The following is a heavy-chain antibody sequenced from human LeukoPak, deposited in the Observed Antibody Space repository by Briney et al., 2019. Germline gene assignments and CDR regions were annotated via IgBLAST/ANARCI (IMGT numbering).Heavy chain of an antibody. D-gene: IGHD6-6*01. V-gene: IGHV1-2*02. Sequence: GASVKVSCKASGYTFTGYYMHWVRQAPGQGLEWMGWINPHSGGTSYAQKFQGRVTMTRDTSISTAYMELSRLRSDDTAVYYCARVKYSSSSGVDYWGQGTLVTVSS. J-gene: IGHJ4*02. CDR3: ARVKYSSSSGVDY. CDR1: GYTFTGYY. CDR2: INPHSGGT.